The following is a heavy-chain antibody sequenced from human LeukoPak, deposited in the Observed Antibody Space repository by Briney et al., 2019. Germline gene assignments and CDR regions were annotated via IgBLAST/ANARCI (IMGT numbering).Heavy chain of an antibody. J-gene: IGHJ5*02. D-gene: IGHD3-10*01. Sequence: SETLSLTCTVSGGSISSSSYYWGWIRQPPGKGLEWIGEINHSGSTNYNPSLKSRVTISVDTSKNQFSLKLSSVTAADTAVYYCARLARNHFDYYGSRKYNWFDPWGQGTLVTVSS. CDR1: GGSISSSSYY. V-gene: IGHV4-39*07. CDR2: INHSGST. CDR3: ARLARNHFDYYGSRKYNWFDP.